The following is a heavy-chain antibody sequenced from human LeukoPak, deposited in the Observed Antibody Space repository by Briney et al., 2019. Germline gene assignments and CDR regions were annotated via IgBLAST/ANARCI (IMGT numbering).Heavy chain of an antibody. Sequence: PSETLSLTCTVSGGSISSSSYYWGWIRQPPGEGLEWIGSIYYSGSTYYNPSLKSRVTISVDTSKNQFSLKLSSVTAADTAVYYCARDRGRIAVAGTNYYYYYMDVWGKGTTVTVSS. D-gene: IGHD6-19*01. CDR2: IYYSGST. CDR3: ARDRGRIAVAGTNYYYYYMDV. J-gene: IGHJ6*03. CDR1: GGSISSSSYY. V-gene: IGHV4-39*07.